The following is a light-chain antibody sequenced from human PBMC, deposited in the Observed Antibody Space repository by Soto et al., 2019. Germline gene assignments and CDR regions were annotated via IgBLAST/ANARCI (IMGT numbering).Light chain of an antibody. CDR1: QDISNY. J-gene: IGKJ1*01. CDR2: DAS. Sequence: DIQMTRSPSSLSASVGDRVTITCQASQDISNYLNWYQQKPGKAPKLLIYDASNLETGVQSRFSGSGSRTDFTFTISSLQPEDIATYYCQQYDNLRWTFGQGTKVEIK. V-gene: IGKV1-33*01. CDR3: QQYDNLRWT.